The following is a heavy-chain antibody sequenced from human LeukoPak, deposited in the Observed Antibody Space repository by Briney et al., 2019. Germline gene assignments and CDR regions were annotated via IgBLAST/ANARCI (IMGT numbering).Heavy chain of an antibody. V-gene: IGHV4-34*01. CDR3: ARGYIAAAVPYYYYYMDV. Sequence: PSETLSLTCTVSRGDIDSDYWSWIRQPPGKGLEWIGEINHSGSTNYNPSLKSRVTISVDTSKNQFSLKLSSVTAADTAVYYCARGYIAAAVPYYYYYMDVWGKGTTVTVSS. CDR1: RGDIDSDY. J-gene: IGHJ6*03. D-gene: IGHD6-13*01. CDR2: INHSGST.